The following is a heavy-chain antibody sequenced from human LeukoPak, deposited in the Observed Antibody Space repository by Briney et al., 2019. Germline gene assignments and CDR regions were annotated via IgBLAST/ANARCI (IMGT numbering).Heavy chain of an antibody. CDR2: INHSGST. V-gene: IGHV4-34*01. D-gene: IGHD4-17*01. CDR1: GGSFSGYY. CDR3: ARIEGYGTTLDY. Sequence: PSETLSLTCAVYGGSFSGYYWSWIRQPPGKGLEWIGEINHSGSTNYNPSLKSRVTISVDTSKNQFSLKLSSVTAADTAVYYCARIEGYGTTLDYWGQGTLVTVSS. J-gene: IGHJ4*02.